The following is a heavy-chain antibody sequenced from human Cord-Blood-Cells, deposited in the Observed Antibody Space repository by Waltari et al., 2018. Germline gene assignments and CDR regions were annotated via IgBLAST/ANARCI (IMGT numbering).Heavy chain of an antibody. CDR2: KSYDGSNK. V-gene: IGHV3-30*04. Sequence: QVQLVESGGGVVQPGRSLRLSCAASGFTFSSYAMHWVRQAPGKGLEWVAVKSYDGSNKYYADSVKGRFTISRDNSKNTLYLQMNSLRAEDTAVYYCARDKGIDYWGQGTLVTVSS. CDR1: GFTFSSYA. CDR3: ARDKGIDY. J-gene: IGHJ4*02.